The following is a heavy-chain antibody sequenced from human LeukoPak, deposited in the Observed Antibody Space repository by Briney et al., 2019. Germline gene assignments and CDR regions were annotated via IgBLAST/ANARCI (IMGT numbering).Heavy chain of an antibody. CDR2: IYTSGST. D-gene: IGHD6-19*01. V-gene: IGHV4-61*02. CDR1: GGSISSGSYY. CDR3: ARDTGRGWYGG. J-gene: IGHJ4*02. Sequence: SQTLSLTCTVSGGSISSGSYYWSWIRQPAGKGLKWIGRIYTSGSTNYNPSLKSRVTISVDTSKNQFSLKLSSVTAADTAVYFCARDTGRGWYGGWGQGTLVTVSS.